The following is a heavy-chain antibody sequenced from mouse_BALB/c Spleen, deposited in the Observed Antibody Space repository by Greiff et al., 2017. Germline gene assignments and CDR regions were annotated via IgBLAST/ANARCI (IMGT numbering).Heavy chain of an antibody. CDR3: ARREDYRYDGFAY. D-gene: IGHD2-14*01. CDR2: IYPGSGNT. V-gene: IGHV1-63*01. J-gene: IGHJ3*01. Sequence: QVQLQQSGAELVRPGTSVKISCKASGYAFTNYWLGWVKQRPGHGLEWIGDIYPGSGNTYYNEKFKGKATLTADKSSSTAYMQLSSLTSEDSAVYFCARREDYRYDGFAYWGQGTLVTVSA. CDR1: GYAFTNYW.